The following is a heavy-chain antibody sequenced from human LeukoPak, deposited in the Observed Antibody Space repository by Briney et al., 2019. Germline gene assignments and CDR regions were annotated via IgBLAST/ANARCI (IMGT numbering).Heavy chain of an antibody. CDR2: INAGNGNT. CDR1: GYTLTEFS. CDR3: ARDLAAAGLDY. J-gene: IGHJ4*02. Sequence: GASVKVSCKVSGYTLTEFSIHWVRQAPGQRLEWMGWINAGNGNTKYSQKFQGRVTITRDTSASTAYMELSSLRSEDTAVYYCARDLAAAGLDYWGQGTLVTVSS. V-gene: IGHV1-3*01. D-gene: IGHD6-13*01.